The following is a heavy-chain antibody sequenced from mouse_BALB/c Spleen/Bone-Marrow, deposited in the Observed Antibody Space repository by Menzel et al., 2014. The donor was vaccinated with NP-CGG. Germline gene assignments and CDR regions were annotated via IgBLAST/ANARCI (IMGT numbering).Heavy chain of an antibody. D-gene: IGHD1-1*01. Sequence: QVHVKQSGAELVKPGASVKLSCKASGYTFTSYWMHWVKQRPGQGLEWIGEINPSNGRTNYNEKFKSKATLAVDKSSSTAYMQLSSLTSEDSAVYYCARYLHYYGSSYGYFDVWDAATTVNISS. CDR3: ARYLHYYGSSYGYFDV. V-gene: IGHV1S81*02. CDR1: GYTFTSYW. J-gene: IGHJ1*01. CDR2: INPSNGRT.